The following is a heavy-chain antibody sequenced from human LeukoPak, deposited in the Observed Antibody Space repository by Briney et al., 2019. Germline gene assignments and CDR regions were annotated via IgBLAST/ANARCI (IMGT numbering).Heavy chain of an antibody. V-gene: IGHV3-30*03. CDR3: ATCSDFYDYVWGSPRT. Sequence: TGGSLRLSCAASGFTFSSYGMHWVRQAPGKGLEWVAVISYDGSNKYYADSVKGRFTISRDNSKNTLYLQMNSLRAEDTAVYYCATCSDFYDYVWGSPRTWGQGTLVTVSS. J-gene: IGHJ5*02. CDR2: ISYDGSNK. D-gene: IGHD3-16*01. CDR1: GFTFSSYG.